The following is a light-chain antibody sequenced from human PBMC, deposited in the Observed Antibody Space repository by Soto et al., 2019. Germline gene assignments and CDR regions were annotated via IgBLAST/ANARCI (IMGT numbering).Light chain of an antibody. CDR2: DAS. Sequence: EIVLTQSPATLSLSPGERATLSCRASQSVSSYLAWYQQKPGQAPRLLIYDASNSATGIPARFSGSGSGTDFTLTISSLEPEDFAVYYCQQGSNWPRFTLGPGTKVYIK. V-gene: IGKV3-11*01. CDR1: QSVSSY. CDR3: QQGSNWPRFT. J-gene: IGKJ3*01.